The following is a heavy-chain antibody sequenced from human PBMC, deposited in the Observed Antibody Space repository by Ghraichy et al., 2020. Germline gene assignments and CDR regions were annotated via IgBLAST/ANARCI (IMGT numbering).Heavy chain of an antibody. CDR1: GFTFDDYA. CDR3: AKDRSSWYRGGAFDI. V-gene: IGHV3-9*01. J-gene: IGHJ3*02. D-gene: IGHD6-13*01. Sequence: GGSLRLSCAASGFTFDDYAMHWVRQAPGKGLEWVSGISWNSGSIGYADSVKGRFTISRDNAKNSLYLQMNSLRAEDTALYYCAKDRSSWYRGGAFDIWGQGTMVTVSS. CDR2: ISWNSGSI.